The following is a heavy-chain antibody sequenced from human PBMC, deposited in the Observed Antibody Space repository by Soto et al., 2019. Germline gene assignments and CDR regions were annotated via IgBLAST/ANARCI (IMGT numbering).Heavy chain of an antibody. CDR1: GFTFSSYG. CDR3: ARDLRDDSTLLGY. J-gene: IGHJ4*02. Sequence: VQLLESGGGLVQPGGSLRLSCAASGFTFSSYGISWVRQAPGQGLEWMGWISAYNGNTNYAQKLQGRVTMTTDTSTSTAYMELRSLRSDDTAVYYCARDLRDDSTLLGYWGQGTLVTVSS. D-gene: IGHD3-22*01. V-gene: IGHV1-18*04. CDR2: ISAYNGNT.